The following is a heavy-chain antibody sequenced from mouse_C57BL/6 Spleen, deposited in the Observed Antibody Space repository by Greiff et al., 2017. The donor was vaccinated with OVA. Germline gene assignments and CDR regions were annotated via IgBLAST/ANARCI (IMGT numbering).Heavy chain of an antibody. V-gene: IGHV1-26*01. D-gene: IGHD1-1*01. CDR2: INPNNGGT. CDR1: GYTFTDYC. CDR3: ARNYGSSYLLDV. Sequence: EVQLQQSGPELVKPGASVKISCKASGYTFTDYCMNWVKQSHGKSLEWIGDINPNNGGTSYNQKFKGKATLTVDKSSSTAYMELRSLTSEDSAVYYCARNYGSSYLLDVWGTGTTVTVSS. J-gene: IGHJ1*03.